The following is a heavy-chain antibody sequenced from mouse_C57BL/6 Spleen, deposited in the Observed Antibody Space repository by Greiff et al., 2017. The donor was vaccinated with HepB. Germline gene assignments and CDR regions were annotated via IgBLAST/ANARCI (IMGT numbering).Heavy chain of an antibody. CDR1: GYTFTSYW. CDR3: AKLSTMIHDFDY. CDR2: IDPSDSYT. D-gene: IGHD2-4*01. V-gene: IGHV1-50*01. Sequence: QVQLQQPGAELVKPGASVKLSCKASGYTFTSYWMQWVKQRPGQGLEWIGEIDPSDSYTNYNQKFKCKATLTVDTSSSTAYMQLSSLTSEDSAVYYGAKLSTMIHDFDYWGQGTTLTVSS. J-gene: IGHJ2*01.